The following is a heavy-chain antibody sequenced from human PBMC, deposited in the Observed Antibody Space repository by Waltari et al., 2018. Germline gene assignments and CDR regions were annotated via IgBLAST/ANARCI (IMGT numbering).Heavy chain of an antibody. CDR2: IIAILGIA. CDR3: ARYSSSWYFDY. Sequence: QVQLVQSGAEVKKPGSSVKVSCKASGGTFSSYTISWVRQAAGQGLEWMGRIIAILGIATYAQKFQGRVTITADKSTSTAYMELSSLRSEDTAVYYCARYSSSWYFDYWGQGTLVTVSS. CDR1: GGTFSSYT. D-gene: IGHD6-13*01. V-gene: IGHV1-69*02. J-gene: IGHJ4*02.